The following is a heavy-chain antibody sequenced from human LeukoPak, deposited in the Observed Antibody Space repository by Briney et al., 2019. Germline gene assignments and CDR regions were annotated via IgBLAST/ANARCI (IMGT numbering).Heavy chain of an antibody. D-gene: IGHD1-1*01. J-gene: IGHJ4*02. V-gene: IGHV3-48*01. CDR3: ATSANGVQLWRSLHY. CDR1: GSTFNTYS. Sequence: GGSLRLSCVASGSTFNTYSMNWVRQAPGKGLEWVSYISYSGTSIYYADSVKGRFTISRDSAKNSLYLQINSLRAEDTAVYYCATSANGVQLWRSLHYWGQGTLVTVSS. CDR2: ISYSGTSI.